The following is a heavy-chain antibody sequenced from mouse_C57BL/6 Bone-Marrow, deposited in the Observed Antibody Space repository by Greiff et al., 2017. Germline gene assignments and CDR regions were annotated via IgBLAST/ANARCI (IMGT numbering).Heavy chain of an antibody. Sequence: EVKVVESGGGLVKPGGSLKLSCAASGFTFSSYAMSWVRQTPEKRLEWVATISDGGSYTYYPDSVKGRFTISRDNAKNTLYLQMSSLKSEDTAMYYCARDGYYAWFAYWGQGTLVTVSA. V-gene: IGHV5-6-4*01. CDR1: GFTFSSYA. CDR2: ISDGGSYT. D-gene: IGHD2-3*01. J-gene: IGHJ3*01. CDR3: ARDGYYAWFAY.